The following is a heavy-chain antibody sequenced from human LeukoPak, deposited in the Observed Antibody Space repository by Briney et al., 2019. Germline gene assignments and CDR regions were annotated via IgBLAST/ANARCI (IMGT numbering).Heavy chain of an antibody. D-gene: IGHD3-16*02. V-gene: IGHV4-39*01. CDR1: GGSISSSSYY. CDR3: ARGVRYDYVWGSYRSSTFDY. Sequence: SETLSLTCTVSGGSISSSSYYWGWIRQPPGKGLEWIGSIYYSGSTYHNPSLKSRLTLSVDTSKNQFSLKLSSVTAADTAVYYCARGVRYDYVWGSYRSSTFDYWGQGTLVTVSS. CDR2: IYYSGST. J-gene: IGHJ4*02.